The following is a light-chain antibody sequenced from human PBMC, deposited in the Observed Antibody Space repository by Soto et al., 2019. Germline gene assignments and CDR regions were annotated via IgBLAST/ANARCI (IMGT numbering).Light chain of an antibody. CDR1: QSVATN. V-gene: IGKV3-11*01. J-gene: IGKJ5*01. Sequence: IVLTQTPATLSLSPGKRASLSCRPGQSVATNLAWYQQNPGQPPRLLMYGASTRATGIPPRFSGSGSATDFTLTLSSLEPEDFAVYYCQHRSIWPVSCGQGTRL. CDR2: GAS. CDR3: QHRSIWPVS.